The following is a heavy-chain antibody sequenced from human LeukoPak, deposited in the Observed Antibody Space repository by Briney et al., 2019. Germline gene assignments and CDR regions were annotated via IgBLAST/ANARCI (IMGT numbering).Heavy chain of an antibody. V-gene: IGHV1-2*02. CDR2: VNPNSGDT. J-gene: IGHJ3*02. D-gene: IGHD4-17*01. CDR1: GYTFTGYY. Sequence: ASVRVSSKASGYTFTGYYIHWMRQAPGHGLEWMGWVNPNSGDTKYVQKFQGRVTMTRVTSIRTAYLDLRRLRSDDTAVYYCARPRDYGDYDGFDIWGPGTMVRVSS. CDR3: ARPRDYGDYDGFDI.